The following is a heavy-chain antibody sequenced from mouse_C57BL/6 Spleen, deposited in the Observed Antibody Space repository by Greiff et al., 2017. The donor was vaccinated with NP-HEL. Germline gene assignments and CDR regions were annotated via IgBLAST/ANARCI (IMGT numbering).Heavy chain of an antibody. CDR2: IDPSDSET. CDR3: AREGFLYAMDY. J-gene: IGHJ4*01. V-gene: IGHV1-52*01. Sequence: QVQLQQPGAELVRPGSSVKLSCKASGYTFPSYWMHWVKQRPIHGLEWIGNIDPSDSETHYNQKFKDKATLTVDKSSSTAYMQLSSLTSEDSAVYYCAREGFLYAMDYWGQGTSVTVSS. CDR1: GYTFPSYW.